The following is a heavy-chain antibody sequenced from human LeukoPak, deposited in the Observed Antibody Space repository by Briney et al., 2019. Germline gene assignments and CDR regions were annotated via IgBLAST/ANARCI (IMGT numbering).Heavy chain of an antibody. J-gene: IGHJ3*02. CDR3: ARARYVSAWYAFDI. CDR1: GGSISSNGYY. D-gene: IGHD6-19*01. Sequence: SETLSLTCSVSGGSISSNGYYRGWIRQPPGKGLEWIGAIYYSGSAYYNPSLKSRVTISVDTSKNQFSLRLNSVTAADTAVYYCARARYVSAWYAFDIWGQGTMVTVSS. CDR2: IYYSGSA. V-gene: IGHV4-39*07.